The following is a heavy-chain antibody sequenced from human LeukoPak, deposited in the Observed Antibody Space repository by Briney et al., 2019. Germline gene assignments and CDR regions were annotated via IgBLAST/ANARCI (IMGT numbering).Heavy chain of an antibody. V-gene: IGHV1-18*01. CDR1: GYTFTSYG. CDR2: ISAYDGNT. Sequence: ASVKVSCKASGYTFTSYGISWVRQAPGQGLEWMGWISAYDGNTNYAQKLQGRVTMTTDTSTSTAYMELRSLRSDDTAVYYCARVVSYEYSSSPEDFDYWGQGTLVTVSS. J-gene: IGHJ4*02. D-gene: IGHD6-6*01. CDR3: ARVVSYEYSSSPEDFDY.